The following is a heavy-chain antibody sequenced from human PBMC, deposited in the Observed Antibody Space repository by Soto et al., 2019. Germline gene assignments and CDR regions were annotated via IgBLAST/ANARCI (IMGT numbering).Heavy chain of an antibody. CDR3: ARVTMVRGVISGNWFDP. J-gene: IGHJ5*02. CDR1: GGTFSSYA. Sequence: SVKVSCKASGGTFSSYAISWVRQAPGQGLEWMGGIIPIFGTANYAQKFQGRVTITADKSTSTAYMELSSLRSEDTAVYYCARVTMVRGVISGNWFDPWGQGTLVTVSS. D-gene: IGHD3-10*01. CDR2: IIPIFGTA. V-gene: IGHV1-69*06.